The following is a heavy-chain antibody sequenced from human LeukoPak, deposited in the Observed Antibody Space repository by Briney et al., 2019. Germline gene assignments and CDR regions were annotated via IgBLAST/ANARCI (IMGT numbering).Heavy chain of an antibody. CDR1: GFTFSSYA. D-gene: IGHD3-3*01. CDR3: ANGADFWSNSGHFDY. J-gene: IGHJ4*02. CDR2: ISGSGGST. Sequence: GGSLRLSCAASGFTFSSYAMSWVRQAPGKGLEWVSAISGSGGSTYYADSVKGRFTISRDNSKNTLYLQMNGLRAEDTAVYYCANGADFWSNSGHFDYWGQGTLVTVSS. V-gene: IGHV3-23*01.